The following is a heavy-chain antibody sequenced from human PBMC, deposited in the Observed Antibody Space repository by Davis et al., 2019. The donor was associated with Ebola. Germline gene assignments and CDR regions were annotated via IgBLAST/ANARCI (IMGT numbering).Heavy chain of an antibody. Sequence: GGSLRPSCVASGFPFSSYWMSWVRQAPGRGLEWVANIRPDGNDKQYVDSVKGRFTISRDNAKNTLYLQINSLRGEDTAVYYCARSSRGPIESSWGQGTLVTVSS. J-gene: IGHJ5*02. CDR1: GFPFSSYW. CDR2: IRPDGNDK. V-gene: IGHV3-7*01. D-gene: IGHD5/OR15-5a*01. CDR3: ARSSRGPIESS.